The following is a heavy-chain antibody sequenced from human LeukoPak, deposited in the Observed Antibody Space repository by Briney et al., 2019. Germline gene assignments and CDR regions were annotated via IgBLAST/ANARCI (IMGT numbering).Heavy chain of an antibody. J-gene: IGHJ3*02. Sequence: GGSLRLSCSASGFTFNSYPVHRVRQAPGQGLEYVSGISRNGGSTYYADSVKGRFTISRDNSKNTLYLQMSSLRAEDTAVYYCVKESGFMVAPNSAFDIWGQGTMVTVSS. D-gene: IGHD4/OR15-4a*01. CDR3: VKESGFMVAPNSAFDI. V-gene: IGHV3-64D*06. CDR1: GFTFNSYP. CDR2: ISRNGGST.